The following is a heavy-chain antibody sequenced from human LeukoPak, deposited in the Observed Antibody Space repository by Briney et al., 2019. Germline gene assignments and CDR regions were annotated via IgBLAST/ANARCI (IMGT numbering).Heavy chain of an antibody. J-gene: IGHJ4*02. Sequence: VQPGRSLRLSCAASGFTFSSYALHWVRQAPGKGLEWVAVISYDGSNKYYADSVKGRFTISRDNSKNTLYLQMNSLRAEDTAVYYCAKHDSPDYYFDYWGQGTLVTVSS. V-gene: IGHV3-30-3*02. D-gene: IGHD1-14*01. CDR1: GFTFSSYA. CDR3: AKHDSPDYYFDY. CDR2: ISYDGSNK.